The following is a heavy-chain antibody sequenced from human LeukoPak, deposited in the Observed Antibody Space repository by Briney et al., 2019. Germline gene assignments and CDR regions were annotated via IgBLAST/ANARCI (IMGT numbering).Heavy chain of an antibody. V-gene: IGHV3-30*02. D-gene: IGHD3-10*01. Sequence: PGGSLRLSCAASGFTFSSYGMHWVRQAPGKGLEWVAFIRYDGSNKYYADSVKGRFTISRDNSKNTLCLQMNSLRAEDTAVYYCAKDQVLLWFGEFDYWGQGTLVTVSS. CDR3: AKDQVLLWFGEFDY. J-gene: IGHJ4*02. CDR1: GFTFSSYG. CDR2: IRYDGSNK.